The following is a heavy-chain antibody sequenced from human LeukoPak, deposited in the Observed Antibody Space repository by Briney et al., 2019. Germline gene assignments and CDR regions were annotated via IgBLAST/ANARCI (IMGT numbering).Heavy chain of an antibody. CDR1: GFTFSSNW. CDR3: VYSGNFRFDY. V-gene: IGHV3-74*01. Sequence: GGSLRLSCAASGFTFSSNWIHWVRQVPGKGLVWVSRISPDGTSTTYADSVKGRFAISRDNAKNTLYLQMNTLRAEDTAVYYCVYSGNFRFDYWGQGTLVTVSS. J-gene: IGHJ4*02. CDR2: ISPDGTST. D-gene: IGHD1-26*01.